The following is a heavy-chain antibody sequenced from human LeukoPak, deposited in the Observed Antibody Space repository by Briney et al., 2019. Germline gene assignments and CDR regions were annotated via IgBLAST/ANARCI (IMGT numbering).Heavy chain of an antibody. D-gene: IGHD1-1*01. CDR3: ARSLKWNLVGFDH. J-gene: IGHJ4*02. V-gene: IGHV3-23*01. Sequence: GGSLRLSCVASGFTFNTYALSWVRQAPGKGLEWVSFIGSAKNTNYADSVKGRFTISRDNSKNTLYLHMSSLRAEDTALYYCARSLKWNLVGFDHWGQGTLVTVFS. CDR1: GFTFNTYA. CDR2: IGSAKNT.